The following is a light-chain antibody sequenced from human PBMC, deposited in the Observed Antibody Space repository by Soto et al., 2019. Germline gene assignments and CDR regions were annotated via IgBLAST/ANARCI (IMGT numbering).Light chain of an antibody. CDR3: GSRLV. V-gene: IGLV2-14*01. CDR1: RSDIDGYNY. Sequence: QSALTQPASVSGSPGQSITISCTETRSDIDGYNYVSWYQQYPGKAPKLLIFDVTNRPSGVSNRFSGSKSANTASLTISGLQAEDEADYYCGSRLVFGGGTKVTVL. CDR2: DVT. J-gene: IGLJ2*01.